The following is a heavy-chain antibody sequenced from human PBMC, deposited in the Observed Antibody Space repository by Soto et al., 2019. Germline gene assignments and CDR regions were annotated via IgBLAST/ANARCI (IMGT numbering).Heavy chain of an antibody. V-gene: IGHV4-34*01. J-gene: IGHJ4*02. CDR3: ARVWRCTNGVCYLFDY. CDR2: ITISGST. Sequence: QVQLQQWGAGLLKPSETLSLTCAVYGGSFSGYYWSWIRQPQGKGLEGIGEITISGSTNYNQSLKSRVTLSVDTSKNQFSLKLSSVAAADTAVYYCARVWRCTNGVCYLFDYWGQGTLVTVSS. D-gene: IGHD2-8*01. CDR1: GGSFSGYY.